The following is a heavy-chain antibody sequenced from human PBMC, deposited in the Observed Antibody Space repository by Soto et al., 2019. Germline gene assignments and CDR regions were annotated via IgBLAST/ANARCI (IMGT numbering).Heavy chain of an antibody. CDR2: INHSGST. J-gene: IGHJ4*02. D-gene: IGHD6-6*01. V-gene: IGHV4-34*01. CDR1: GGSFSGYY. CDR3: ARSSSSFHRY. Sequence: QVQLQQWGAGLLKPSETLSLTCAVYGGSFSGYYWSWIRQPPGKGLEWIGEINHSGSTNYNPSLKSRVTISVDTSKNPFSLKLSSVTAADTAVYYCARSSSSFHRYWGQGTLVTVSS.